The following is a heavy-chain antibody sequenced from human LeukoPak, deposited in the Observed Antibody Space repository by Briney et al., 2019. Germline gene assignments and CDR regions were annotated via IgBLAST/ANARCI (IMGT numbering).Heavy chain of an antibody. V-gene: IGHV3-7*01. CDR2: IKTDGSEK. CDR1: GFSFSSSW. CDR3: VTWYSNNNY. J-gene: IGHJ4*02. D-gene: IGHD1-26*01. Sequence: GGSLGLSCVASGFSFSSSWMSWLRQAPGEGLEWVAHIKTDGSEKYYVESVKGRFTISRDNARNSLDLQMNNLRVEDTAVYYCVTWYSNNNYWGRGALVTVSS.